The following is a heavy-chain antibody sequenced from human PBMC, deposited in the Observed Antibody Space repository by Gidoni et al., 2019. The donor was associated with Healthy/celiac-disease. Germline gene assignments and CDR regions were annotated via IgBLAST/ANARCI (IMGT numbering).Heavy chain of an antibody. CDR1: GFTFDDYA. D-gene: IGHD2-2*01. J-gene: IGHJ6*02. CDR3: AKDTQDIVVVPAAYPYYYYGMDV. CDR2: ISWNSGSI. V-gene: IGHV3-9*01. Sequence: EVQLVESGGGLVQPGRSLRLSCAASGFTFDDYAMPLVRQAPGKGLEWVSGISWNSGSIGYADSVKGRFTISRDNAKNSLYLQMNSLRAEDTALYYCAKDTQDIVVVPAAYPYYYYGMDVWGQGTTVTVSS.